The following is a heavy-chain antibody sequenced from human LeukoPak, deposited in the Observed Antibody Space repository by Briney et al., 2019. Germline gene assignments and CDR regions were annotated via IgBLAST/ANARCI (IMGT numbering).Heavy chain of an antibody. Sequence: GGSLRLSCAASGFTVSSNYMSWVRQAPGKGLGWVSVIYSGGSTYYADSVKGRFTISRDNSKNTLYLQMNSLRAEDTAVYYCARVGGLRVWNYDTRVAFDIWGQGTMVTVSS. J-gene: IGHJ3*02. CDR2: IYSGGST. CDR1: GFTVSSNY. CDR3: ARVGGLRVWNYDTRVAFDI. D-gene: IGHD1-7*01. V-gene: IGHV3-66*01.